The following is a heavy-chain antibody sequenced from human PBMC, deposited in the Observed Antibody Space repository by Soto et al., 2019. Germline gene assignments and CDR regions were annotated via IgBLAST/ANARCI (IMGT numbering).Heavy chain of an antibody. D-gene: IGHD3-10*01. J-gene: IGHJ5*02. CDR1: GGSISSYY. V-gene: IGHV4-59*01. CDR3: ARYGSGSSVWFDP. CDR2: IYYSGST. Sequence: QVQLQESGPGLVKPSETLSLTCTVSGGSISSYYWSWIRQPPGKGLEWIGYIYYSGSTNYNPSLRSRVTMSVDTSKNQFSLKLSSVTAAGTAVYYCARYGSGSSVWFDPWGQGTLVTVSS.